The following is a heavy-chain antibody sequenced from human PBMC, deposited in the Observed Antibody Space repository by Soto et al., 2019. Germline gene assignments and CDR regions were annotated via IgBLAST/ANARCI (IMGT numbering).Heavy chain of an antibody. CDR3: AKNNMGYYLDY. CDR2: ISGSGGTT. CDR1: GFSFSNYA. Sequence: EVQVLESGGGLVQPGGSLRLSCAASGFSFSNYAMSWVRQAPGKGLEWVSSISGSGGTTYYADSVKGRLTLSRDNSKNTLYFQMNSLRVEDTAVYYCAKNNMGYYLDYWGQGTLVTVSS. D-gene: IGHD3-10*01. V-gene: IGHV3-23*01. J-gene: IGHJ4*02.